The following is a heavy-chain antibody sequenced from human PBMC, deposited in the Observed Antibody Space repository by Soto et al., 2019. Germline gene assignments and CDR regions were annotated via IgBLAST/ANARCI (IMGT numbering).Heavy chain of an antibody. J-gene: IGHJ6*03. CDR2: ISGSGGSA. V-gene: IGHV3-23*01. CDR1: GFSFSSYA. CDR3: AKQGAAQGYVDV. D-gene: IGHD6-6*01. Sequence: EVQLLESGGGLVQPGGSLRLSCAASGFSFSSYAMSWVRQAPGKGLEWVSAISGSGGSAYYADSVKGRFTFSRDNSKDTLYLQMNSLRDEDTAAYYCAKQGAAQGYVDVWGKGTTVTVSS.